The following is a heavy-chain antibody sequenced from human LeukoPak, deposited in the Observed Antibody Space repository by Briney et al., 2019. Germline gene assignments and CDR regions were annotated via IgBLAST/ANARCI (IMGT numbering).Heavy chain of an antibody. V-gene: IGHV1-46*01. CDR1: GYTFTSYY. CDR3: ARARSGFDY. J-gene: IGHJ4*02. CDR2: INPSGGST. D-gene: IGHD3-10*01. Sequence: ASVKVSCKASGYTFTSYYMHWVRQAPGQGLEWMGIINPSGGSTSYAQKFQGRVTITRDTSASTAYMELSSLRSEDTAVYYCARARSGFDYWGQGTLVTVSS.